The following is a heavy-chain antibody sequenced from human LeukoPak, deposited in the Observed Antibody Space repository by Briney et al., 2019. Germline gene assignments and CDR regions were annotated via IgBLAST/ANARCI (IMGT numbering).Heavy chain of an antibody. D-gene: IGHD6-19*01. CDR2: ISGSGGST. V-gene: IGHV3-23*01. CDR3: AKDRIAVAAHNWFDP. Sequence: GGSLRLSCAASGFSFSDYYMSWVRQAPGKGLEWVSAISGSGGSTYYADSVKGRFTISRGNSKNTLYLQMNSLRAEDTAVYYCAKDRIAVAAHNWFDPWGQGTLVTVSS. J-gene: IGHJ5*02. CDR1: GFSFSDYY.